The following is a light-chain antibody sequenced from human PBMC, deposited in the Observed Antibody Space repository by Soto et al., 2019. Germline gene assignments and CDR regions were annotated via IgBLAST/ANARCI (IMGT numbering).Light chain of an antibody. CDR2: EVA. J-gene: IGLJ3*02. CDR3: SSYTNTGTLVV. Sequence: QSVLTQPASVSGSPGQSITISCTGTSSDVGGYKYVSWYQHHPGRAPKLIISEVANRPSGVSDRFSGSKSGSLASLTISGLQADDEAVYYCSSYTNTGTLVVFGVGTK. V-gene: IGLV2-14*01. CDR1: SSDVGGYKY.